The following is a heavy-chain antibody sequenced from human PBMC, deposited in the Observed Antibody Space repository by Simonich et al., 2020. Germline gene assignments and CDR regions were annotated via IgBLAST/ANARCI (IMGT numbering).Heavy chain of an antibody. CDR1: GFTFSSYW. CDR3: ARDYSNYDAFDI. CDR2: INSDGSST. D-gene: IGHD4-4*01. V-gene: IGHV3-74*01. J-gene: IGHJ3*02. Sequence: EVQLVESGGGLVQPGGSLRLSCAASGFTFSSYWMHWVRQAPGKGLGWFSRINSDGSSTSYADSVKGRFTTSRDNAKNTLYLQMNSLRAEDTAVYYCARDYSNYDAFDIWGQGTMVTVSS.